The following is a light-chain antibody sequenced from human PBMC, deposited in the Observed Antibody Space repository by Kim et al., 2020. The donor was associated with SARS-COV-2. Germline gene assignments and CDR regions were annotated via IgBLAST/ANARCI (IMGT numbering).Light chain of an antibody. CDR3: ASWDDSLNGWV. Sequence: GQRVSISCYGTTSNIGSNTVHWYQQLPGTAPKLLLYTNNQRPSGVPDRFSGSKSGTSASLAISGLQSEDEAEYHCASWDDSLNGWVFGGGTQLTVL. CDR2: TNN. CDR1: TSNIGSNT. V-gene: IGLV1-44*01. J-gene: IGLJ3*02.